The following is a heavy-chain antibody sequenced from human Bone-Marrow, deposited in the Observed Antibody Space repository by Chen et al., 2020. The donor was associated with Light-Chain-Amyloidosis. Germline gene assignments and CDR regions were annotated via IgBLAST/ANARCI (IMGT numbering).Heavy chain of an antibody. CDR2: IKSDADGGTT. Sequence: EVNLVESGGGLVKPGGSLRLSCAASGFTLSGAWMSWVRQAPGKGLEWLGRIKSDADGGTTDYAAPVQGRFSISRDDSKKTLYLQMSSRKIEDTAMYYCTTDGRTDYWGQGTLVTVSS. J-gene: IGHJ4*02. V-gene: IGHV3-15*01. CDR3: TTDGRTDY. CDR1: GFTLSGAW.